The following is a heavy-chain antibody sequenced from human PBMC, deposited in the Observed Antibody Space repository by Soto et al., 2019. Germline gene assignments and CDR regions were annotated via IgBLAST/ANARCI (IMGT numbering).Heavy chain of an antibody. V-gene: IGHV4-34*01. J-gene: IGHJ2*01. D-gene: IGHD2-21*02. CDR2: INHSGST. CDR3: ARGPRYGGNSRYFDL. CDR1: GGSFSGYY. Sequence: QVQLQQWGAGLLKPSETLSLTCAVYGGSFSGYYWSWIRQPPGKGLEWIGEINHSGSTNYNPSLKSRVTLSVDTSKNQFSLKLSSVTAADTAVYYCARGPRYGGNSRYFDLWGRGTLVTVSS.